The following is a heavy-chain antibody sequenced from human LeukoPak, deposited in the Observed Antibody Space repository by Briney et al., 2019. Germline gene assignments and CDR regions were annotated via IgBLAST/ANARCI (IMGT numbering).Heavy chain of an antibody. CDR3: TTDYVWGTYRYFDY. CDR2: IKSKSHGGPT. Sequence: PGGSLRLSCAASGFTFSNAWMTWVRQAPGKGLEWVGRIKSKSHGGPTDYAAPVKGRFTISRDDSKNTLYLQMNSLKIEDTAVYYCTTDYVWGTYRYFDYWGQGTLVAVSS. J-gene: IGHJ4*02. D-gene: IGHD3-16*02. CDR1: GFTFSNAW. V-gene: IGHV3-15*01.